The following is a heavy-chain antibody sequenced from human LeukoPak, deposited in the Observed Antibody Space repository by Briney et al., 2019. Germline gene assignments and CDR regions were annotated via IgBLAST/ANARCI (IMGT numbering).Heavy chain of an antibody. CDR1: GYTFTKYD. J-gene: IGHJ4*02. V-gene: IGHV1-18*01. Sequence: ASVKVSCKASGYTFTKYDFSRVRQAPGQGLEWMGWISGYNGNTNYAQKLQGRVTMTMDTSTSTAYMELRSLRSDDTAVYYCARDYASGSWYSDYWGQGTLVTVSS. CDR3: ARDYASGSWYSDY. CDR2: ISGYNGNT. D-gene: IGHD3-10*01.